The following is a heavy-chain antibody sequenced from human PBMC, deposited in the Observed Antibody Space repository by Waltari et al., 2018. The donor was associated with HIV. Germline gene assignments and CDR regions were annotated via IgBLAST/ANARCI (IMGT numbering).Heavy chain of an antibody. J-gene: IGHJ6*02. Sequence: QVQLIQSGAEVKKPGASVKVSCKVFGYTLTELSMHWVRQAPGKGLEWMGGVEPEDDETTYAPKCQGRGTMTDDTSTDSAYMELSSLTSEDTAVYYCATGGGTTSIQLYDLDVWGQGTTVTVSS. V-gene: IGHV1-24*01. CDR2: VEPEDDET. CDR1: GYTLTELS. D-gene: IGHD1-26*01. CDR3: ATGGGTTSIQLYDLDV.